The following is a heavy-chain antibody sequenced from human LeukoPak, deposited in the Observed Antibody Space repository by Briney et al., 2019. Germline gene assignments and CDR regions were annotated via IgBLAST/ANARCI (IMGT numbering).Heavy chain of an antibody. CDR3: ARVTGYMIEDYFDY. Sequence: SSETLSLTCTVSGGSISSYYWSWIRQPPGKGLEWIGYIYYSWSTNYNPSLKSRVTIPVDTSKNRFSLRMSSVTAADTAVYYCARVTGYMIEDYFDYWGQGTLVTVSS. CDR2: IYYSWST. V-gene: IGHV4-59*01. D-gene: IGHD3-22*01. CDR1: GGSISSYY. J-gene: IGHJ4*02.